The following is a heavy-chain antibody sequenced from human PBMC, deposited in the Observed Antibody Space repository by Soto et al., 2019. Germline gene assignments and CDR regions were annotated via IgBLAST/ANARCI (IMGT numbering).Heavy chain of an antibody. V-gene: IGHV4-59*01. CDR2: IYYSGST. Sequence: QVQLQESGPGLVKPSETLSLTCTVSGGSISSYYWSWIRQPPGKGLEWLGYIYYSGSTNYNPSLQSRVTISVDASKSQFSLKLSSVTAADTAVYYCARTGGAKHQLVPLYYYDGMDVWGQGTTVTVSS. D-gene: IGHD6-13*01. CDR3: ARTGGAKHQLVPLYYYDGMDV. J-gene: IGHJ6*02. CDR1: GGSISSYY.